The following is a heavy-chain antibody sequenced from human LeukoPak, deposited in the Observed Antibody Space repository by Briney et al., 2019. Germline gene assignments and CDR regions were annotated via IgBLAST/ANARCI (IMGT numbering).Heavy chain of an antibody. Sequence: SETLSLTCTVSGYSISSGYYWGWIRQPPGKGLEWIGSIYHSGSTYYNPSLKSRVTISVDTSKNQFSLKLSSVTAADTAVYYCARHIFDGSGSYYIGYWGQGTLVTVSS. J-gene: IGHJ4*02. V-gene: IGHV4-38-2*02. CDR1: GYSISSGYY. D-gene: IGHD3-10*01. CDR3: ARHIFDGSGSYYIGY. CDR2: IYHSGST.